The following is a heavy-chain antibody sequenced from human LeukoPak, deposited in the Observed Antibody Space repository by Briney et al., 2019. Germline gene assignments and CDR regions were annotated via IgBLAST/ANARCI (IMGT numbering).Heavy chain of an antibody. D-gene: IGHD3-9*01. CDR1: GGSFSGYY. V-gene: IGHV4-34*01. Sequence: SETLSLTCAVYGGSFSGYYWSWIRQPPGKGLEWIGEINHSGSTNYNPSLKSRVTISVDTSKNQFSLKLSSVTAADTAVYYRARVGDILTGYSTDYWGQGTLVTVSS. CDR3: ARVGDILTGYSTDY. CDR2: INHSGST. J-gene: IGHJ4*02.